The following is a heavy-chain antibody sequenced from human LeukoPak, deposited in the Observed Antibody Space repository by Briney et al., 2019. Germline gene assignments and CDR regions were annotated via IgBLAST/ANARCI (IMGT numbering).Heavy chain of an antibody. V-gene: IGHV4-30-2*01. CDR3: AGGIAAAGNN. Sequence: SETLSLTCTVSGGSISSGGYYWSWIRQPPGKGLEWIGYIYHSGSTYYNPSLKSRVTISVDRSKNQFSLKLSSVTAADTAVYYCAGGIAAAGNNWAQGTLVTVSS. J-gene: IGHJ4*02. CDR1: GGSISSGGYY. CDR2: IYHSGST. D-gene: IGHD6-13*01.